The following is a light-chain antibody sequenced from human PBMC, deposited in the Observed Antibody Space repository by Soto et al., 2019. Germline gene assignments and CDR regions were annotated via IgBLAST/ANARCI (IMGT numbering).Light chain of an antibody. CDR2: GAS. V-gene: IGKV3-15*01. CDR1: QSVSRN. CDR3: QQYNNWPQT. Sequence: EIVLTQSPATMSLSPGERATLSCRTSQSVSRNLAWYQQKPGQAPRLLIYGASTRATGIPARFSGSGSETEFTLTISSLQSEDFAMYYCQQYNNWPQTFGQGTKVDIK. J-gene: IGKJ1*01.